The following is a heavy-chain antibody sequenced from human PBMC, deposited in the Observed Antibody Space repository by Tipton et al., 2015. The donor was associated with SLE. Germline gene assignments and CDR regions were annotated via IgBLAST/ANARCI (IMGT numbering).Heavy chain of an antibody. CDR1: GGSISSYY. CDR3: AEGICSSTSCQGNWFDP. CDR2: VYSSGST. D-gene: IGHD2-2*01. J-gene: IGHJ5*02. Sequence: TLSLTCTVSGGSISSYYWSWIRQPAGKGLEWIGRVYSSGSTNYNPSLKSRVTISVDTSKNQFSLKLSSVTAADTAVYYCAEGICSSTSCQGNWFDPWGQGTLVTVSS. V-gene: IGHV4-4*07.